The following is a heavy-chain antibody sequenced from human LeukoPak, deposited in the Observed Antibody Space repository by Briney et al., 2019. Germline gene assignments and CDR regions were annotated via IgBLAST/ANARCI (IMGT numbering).Heavy chain of an antibody. D-gene: IGHD5-24*01. CDR1: GGPISSSSYY. CDR3: AREYGYNFGTRDY. V-gene: IGHV4-39*07. Sequence: PSETLSLTCTVSGGPISSSSYYWGWIRQPPGKGLEWIGSIYYSGSTYYNPSLKSRVTISVDTSKNQFSLKLSSVTAADTAVYYCAREYGYNFGTRDYWGQGTLVTVSS. J-gene: IGHJ4*02. CDR2: IYYSGST.